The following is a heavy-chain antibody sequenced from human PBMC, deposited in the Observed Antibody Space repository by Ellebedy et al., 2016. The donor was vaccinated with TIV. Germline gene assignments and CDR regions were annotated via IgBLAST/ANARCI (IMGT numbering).Heavy chain of an antibody. Sequence: GESLKISXAASGFTFSSYAMHWVRQAPGRGLEWVSAISDSGSRTYYADSVKGRFTISRDNSRNTLYLQMDSLRAEDTGVYYCAKSRNGRATAGDNWGQGTLVTVSS. J-gene: IGHJ4*02. CDR1: GFTFSSYA. D-gene: IGHD2-21*02. CDR3: AKSRNGRATAGDN. V-gene: IGHV3-23*01. CDR2: ISDSGSRT.